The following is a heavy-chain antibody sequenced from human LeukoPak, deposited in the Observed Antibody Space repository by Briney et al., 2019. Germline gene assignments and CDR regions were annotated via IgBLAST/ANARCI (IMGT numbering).Heavy chain of an antibody. CDR3: ARGRYYGSGREYGMDV. V-gene: IGHV3-21*01. Sequence: GGSLRRSCAASGFTFSSYSMNWVRQAPGKGLEWVSSISSSSSYIYYADSVKGRFTISRDNAKNSLYLQMNSLRAEDTAVYYCARGRYYGSGREYGMDVWGQGTTVTVSS. CDR2: ISSSSSYI. CDR1: GFTFSSYS. D-gene: IGHD3-10*01. J-gene: IGHJ6*02.